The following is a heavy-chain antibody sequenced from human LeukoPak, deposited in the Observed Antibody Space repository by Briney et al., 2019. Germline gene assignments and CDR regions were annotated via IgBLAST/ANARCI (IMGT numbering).Heavy chain of an antibody. CDR2: IWYDGSNK. CDR3: AKSSGYYPEY. J-gene: IGHJ4*02. V-gene: IGHV3-33*06. D-gene: IGHD3-22*01. Sequence: GGSLSLSCAASGFTFSSYGMHWVRQAPGEGLEWVALIWYDGSNKYYADSVKGRFTISRDNSKNTLYLQMNSLRAEDTAVYYCAKSSGYYPEYWGQGTLVTVSS. CDR1: GFTFSSYG.